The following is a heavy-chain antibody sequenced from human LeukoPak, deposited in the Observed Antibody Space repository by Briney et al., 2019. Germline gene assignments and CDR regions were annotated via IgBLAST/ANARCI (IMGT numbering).Heavy chain of an antibody. CDR2: IKSKTDGGTT. CDR3: TTGQHRRLAVAGTYYFDY. J-gene: IGHJ4*02. Sequence: PGGSLRLSCAASGFTFSNAWMSWVRQAPGKGLEWVGRIKSKTDGGTTDYAAPVKGRFTISRDDSKNTLYLQMNSLKTEDTAVYYCTTGQHRRLAVAGTYYFDYWGQGTLVTVSS. D-gene: IGHD6-19*01. V-gene: IGHV3-15*01. CDR1: GFTFSNAW.